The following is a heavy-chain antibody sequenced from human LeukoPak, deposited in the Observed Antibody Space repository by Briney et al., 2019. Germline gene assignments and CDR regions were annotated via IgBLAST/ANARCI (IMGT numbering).Heavy chain of an antibody. V-gene: IGHV3-21*01. CDR3: ARDQLLWFGEHTPYYFDY. CDR2: ISSSSSYI. J-gene: IGHJ4*02. CDR1: GFTFSSYS. Sequence: GSLRLSGAASGFTFSSYSMNWVRQAPGKGLEWVSSISSSSSYIYYADSVKGRLTISRDNAKNSLYLQINSLRDEDTAVYYCARDQLLWFGEHTPYYFDYWGQGPLVTVSS. D-gene: IGHD3-10*01.